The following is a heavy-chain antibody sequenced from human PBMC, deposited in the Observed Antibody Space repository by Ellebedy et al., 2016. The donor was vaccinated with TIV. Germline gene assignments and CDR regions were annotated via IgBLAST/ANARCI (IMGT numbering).Heavy chain of an antibody. J-gene: IGHJ6*02. V-gene: IGHV3-7*01. CDR3: ARGDGAAAPNYYSGMDV. D-gene: IGHD6-13*01. CDR2: IKQDGSEK. CDR1: GFTFSSYY. Sequence: GESLKISCAASGFTFSSYYMNWVRQAPGKGLEWVANIKQDGSEKYYVDSVKGRFTISRDNAKNSLYLQVNSLRAEDTAVYYCARGDGAAAPNYYSGMDVWGQGTTVTVSS.